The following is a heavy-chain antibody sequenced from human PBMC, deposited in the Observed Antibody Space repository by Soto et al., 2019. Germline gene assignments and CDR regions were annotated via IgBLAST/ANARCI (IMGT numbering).Heavy chain of an antibody. Sequence: PGGSRRLSCAASGFTFSSYWMTWVRQAPGKGLEWVANIKHDGSEKYYVDSVKGRFTISRDNARNSVFLEMKSLRAEDTAVYSCVRDRSGSYLEGFDYWGQGTLVTVSS. CDR2: IKHDGSEK. D-gene: IGHD1-26*01. CDR3: VRDRSGSYLEGFDY. V-gene: IGHV3-7*01. J-gene: IGHJ4*02. CDR1: GFTFSSYW.